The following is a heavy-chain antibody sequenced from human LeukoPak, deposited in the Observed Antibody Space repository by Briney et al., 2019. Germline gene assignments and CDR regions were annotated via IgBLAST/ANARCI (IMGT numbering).Heavy chain of an antibody. D-gene: IGHD3-3*01. CDR1: GFNFIDYY. CDR2: ISNTGQTI. Sequence: GGSLRLSCVASGFNFIDYYMSWIRQVPGKGLEWISYISNTGQTIYYADSVKGRFTISRDNSKNSLYLQMNSLRAEDTAVYYCAKGINYDFWSGYSGYWGQGTLVTVSS. CDR3: AKGINYDFWSGYSGY. J-gene: IGHJ4*02. V-gene: IGHV3-11*01.